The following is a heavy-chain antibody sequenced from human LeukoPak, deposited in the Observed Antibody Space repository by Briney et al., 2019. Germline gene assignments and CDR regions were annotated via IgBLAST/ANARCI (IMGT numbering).Heavy chain of an antibody. J-gene: IGHJ4*02. D-gene: IGHD3-10*01. V-gene: IGHV3-7*03. Sequence: GGSLRLSCAASGFTFSSYWMSWVRQAPGKGLEWVANIKQDGSEKYYVDSVKGRFTISRDNAKNSLYLQMNSLRAEDTAVYYCARDVLVRPHYYGSGSYSHYFDYWGQGTLVTVSS. CDR1: GFTFSSYW. CDR2: IKQDGSEK. CDR3: ARDVLVRPHYYGSGSYSHYFDY.